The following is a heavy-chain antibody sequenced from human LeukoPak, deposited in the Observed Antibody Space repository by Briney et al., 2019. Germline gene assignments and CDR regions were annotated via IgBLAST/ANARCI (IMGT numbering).Heavy chain of an antibody. CDR3: ARAQYFDY. Sequence: GRSLRLSCAASGFTFSSYAMHWVRQAPGKGLEWVAVISYDGSNKYYADSVKGRFTISRDNSKNTLYLKMNSLRAEDTAVYYCARAQYFDYWGQGTLVTVSS. CDR1: GFTFSSYA. J-gene: IGHJ4*02. CDR2: ISYDGSNK. V-gene: IGHV3-30*01.